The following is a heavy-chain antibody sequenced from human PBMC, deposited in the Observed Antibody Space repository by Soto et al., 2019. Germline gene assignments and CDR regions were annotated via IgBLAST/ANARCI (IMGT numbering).Heavy chain of an antibody. CDR1: GFKYTDFA. D-gene: IGHD3-22*01. Sequence: VQLVESGGGEVQPGRSLRLSCAASGFKYTDFALHWVRQAPGKGLEWVAIIAYDGSDKYYADSVKGRFVISRENPKNTLYLEMNSLRPEDTAVYFCARRAWDSYYAIDVWGQGTTVTVFS. CDR3: ARRAWDSYYAIDV. J-gene: IGHJ6*02. V-gene: IGHV3-30*09. CDR2: IAYDGSDK.